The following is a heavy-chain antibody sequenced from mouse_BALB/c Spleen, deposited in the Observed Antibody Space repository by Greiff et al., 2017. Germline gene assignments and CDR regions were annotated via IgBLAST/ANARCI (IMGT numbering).Heavy chain of an antibody. Sequence: EVMLVESGGGLVQPGGSRKLSCAASGFTFSSFGMHWVRQAPEKGLEWVAYISSGSSTIYYADTVKGRFTISRDNPMNTLFLQMTSLRSEDTAMYYCARGYYGSSLMDYWGQGTSVTVSS. CDR3: ARGYYGSSLMDY. D-gene: IGHD1-1*01. CDR1: GFTFSSFG. J-gene: IGHJ4*01. CDR2: ISSGSSTI. V-gene: IGHV5-17*02.